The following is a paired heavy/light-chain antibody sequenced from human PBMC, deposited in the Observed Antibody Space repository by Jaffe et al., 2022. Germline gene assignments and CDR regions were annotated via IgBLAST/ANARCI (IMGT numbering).Heavy chain of an antibody. V-gene: IGHV3-74*01. D-gene: IGHD3-3*01. CDR2: INSDGSST. J-gene: IGHJ4*02. Sequence: EVQLVESGGGLVQPGGSLRLSCVASGFTFTDYWMHWVRQAPGKGLVWVSRINSDGSSTNYADSVKGRFTISRDNAKNTLYLQMNSLRAEDTAVYYCARPLYDFWSGPDYWGQGTLVTVSS. CDR3: ARPLYDFWSGPDY. CDR1: GFTFTDYW.
Light chain of an antibody. CDR2: TAS. J-gene: IGKJ4*01. CDR1: QSISTA. V-gene: IGKV1-39*01. Sequence: DIQMTQSPSSLSASVGDRVTITCRASQSISTALNWFQQKPGKAPKLLIYTASSLQSGVPSRISGSGSGTDFTLTISSLRPEDSATYYCQQSFSIPLTFGGGTRVEIK. CDR3: QQSFSIPLT.